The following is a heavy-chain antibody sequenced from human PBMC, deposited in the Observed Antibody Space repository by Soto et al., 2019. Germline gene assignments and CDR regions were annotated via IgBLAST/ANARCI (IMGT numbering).Heavy chain of an antibody. J-gene: IGHJ4*02. CDR1: GGSISSYY. Sequence: QVQLQESGPGLVKPSETLSLTCTVSGGSISSYYWSWIRQPPGKGLEWIGYIYYSGSTNYNPSLKSRVTISVDTSKNQFSLKLSSVTAADTAVYYCARTLRVGYSSGWYYFDYWGQGTLVTVSS. V-gene: IGHV4-59*01. D-gene: IGHD6-19*01. CDR2: IYYSGST. CDR3: ARTLRVGYSSGWYYFDY.